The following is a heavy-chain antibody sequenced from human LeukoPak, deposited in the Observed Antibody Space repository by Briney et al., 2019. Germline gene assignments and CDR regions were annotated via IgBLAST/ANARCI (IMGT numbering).Heavy chain of an antibody. CDR3: ARGGIAAAGTRAFDI. CDR2: TNHSGST. Sequence: PSETLSLTCAVYGGSFSGYYWSWIRQPPGKGLEWIGETNHSGSTNYNPSLKSRVTISVDRSKNQFSLKLSSVTAADTAVYYCARGGIAAAGTRAFDIWGQGTMVTVSS. V-gene: IGHV4-34*01. D-gene: IGHD6-13*01. CDR1: GGSFSGYY. J-gene: IGHJ3*02.